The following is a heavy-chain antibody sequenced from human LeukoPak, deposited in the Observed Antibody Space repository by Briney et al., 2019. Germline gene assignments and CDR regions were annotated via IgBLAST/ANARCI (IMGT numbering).Heavy chain of an antibody. CDR1: GDSISSYY. D-gene: IGHD4-17*01. CDR3: ARHVRQYGDYANWFDP. J-gene: IGHJ5*02. Sequence: SETLSLTCTVSGDSISSYYWSWIRQPPGKGLERIGYIYYSGNTNYNPSLKNRVTISVDTSNNQFSLKLRSVTAADTAVYYCARHVRQYGDYANWFDPWGQGTLVTVSS. CDR2: IYYSGNT. V-gene: IGHV4-59*08.